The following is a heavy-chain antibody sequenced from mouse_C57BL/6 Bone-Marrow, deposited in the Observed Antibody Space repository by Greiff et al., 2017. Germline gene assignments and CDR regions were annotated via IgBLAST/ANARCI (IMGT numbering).Heavy chain of an antibody. D-gene: IGHD3-2*02. Sequence: VQVVESGPELVKPGASVKLSCKASGYTFTSYDINWVKQRPGQGLEWIGWIYPRDGSTKYNEKFKGKATLTVDTSSSTAYMELHSLTSEDSAVYFCARRGLRLDSSGYFDYWGQGTTLTVSS. V-gene: IGHV1-85*01. CDR3: ARRGLRLDSSGYFDY. J-gene: IGHJ2*01. CDR1: GYTFTSYD. CDR2: IYPRDGST.